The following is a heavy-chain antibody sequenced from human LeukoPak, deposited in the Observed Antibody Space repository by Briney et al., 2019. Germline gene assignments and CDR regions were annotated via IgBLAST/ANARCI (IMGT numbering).Heavy chain of an antibody. V-gene: IGHV4-34*01. D-gene: IGHD3-3*01. CDR1: GGSFSGYY. CDR3: ARGAEYYAIWRGYAGYSDY. Sequence: SETLSLTCAVYGGSFSGYYWSWIRQPPGKGLEWIGEIYHSGSTNYNLSLKSRVTISVDKSKNQFSLKLTSVTAADTAVYFCARGAEYYAIWRGYAGYSDYWGQGISVTVSS. CDR2: IYHSGST. J-gene: IGHJ4*02.